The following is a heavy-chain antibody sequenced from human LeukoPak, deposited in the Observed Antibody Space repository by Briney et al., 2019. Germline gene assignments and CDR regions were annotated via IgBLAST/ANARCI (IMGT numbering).Heavy chain of an antibody. CDR2: IIPIFGTA. Sequence: SVKVSCKASGGTFSSYAISWVRQAPGQGLEWMGGIIPIFGTANYAQKFQGRVTITADESTSTAYMELSSLRSADTAVYYCARLLAYCGGDCLNWFDPWGQGTLVTVSS. V-gene: IGHV1-69*13. J-gene: IGHJ5*02. CDR1: GGTFSSYA. CDR3: ARLLAYCGGDCLNWFDP. D-gene: IGHD2-21*02.